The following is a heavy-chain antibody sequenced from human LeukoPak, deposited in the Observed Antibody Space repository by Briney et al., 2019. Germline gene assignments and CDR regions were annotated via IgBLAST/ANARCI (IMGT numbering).Heavy chain of an antibody. D-gene: IGHD3-22*01. Sequence: GGSLRLSCAASGFTFSSYSMNWVRQAPGKGLEWVSSISSSSSYIYYADSVKGRFTISRDNSKNTLYLQMNSLRAEDTAVYYCAKASIVVVITGDYFDYWGQGTLVTVSS. CDR1: GFTFSSYS. CDR2: ISSSSSYI. V-gene: IGHV3-21*04. CDR3: AKASIVVVITGDYFDY. J-gene: IGHJ4*02.